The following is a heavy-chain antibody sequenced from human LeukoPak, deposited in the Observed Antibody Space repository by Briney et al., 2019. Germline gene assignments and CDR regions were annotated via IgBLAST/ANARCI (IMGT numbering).Heavy chain of an antibody. V-gene: IGHV4-4*07. J-gene: IGHJ3*02. CDR3: ARLLGYCTNGVCYTGYDAFDI. CDR2: IYTSGST. CDR1: GGSISSYY. D-gene: IGHD2-8*01. Sequence: SETLSLTCTVSGGSISSYYWSWIRQPAGKGLEWIGRIYTSGSTNYNPSLKSRVTISVDTSKNQFSLKLSSVTAADTAVYYCARLLGYCTNGVCYTGYDAFDIWGQGTMVTVSS.